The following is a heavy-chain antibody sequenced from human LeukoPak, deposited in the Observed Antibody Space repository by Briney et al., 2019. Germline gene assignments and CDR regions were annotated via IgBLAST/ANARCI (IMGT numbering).Heavy chain of an antibody. CDR2: INHNSGGT. J-gene: IGHJ6*02. CDR3: ARDHRYCSSTSCPLDWYYYGMDV. Sequence: GASVKVSCKASGYTFTGYYMHWVRQAPGQGLEWMGWINHNSGGTHYAQKIQGRVTMTRDTSISTAYMELSRLRSDDTAVYYCARDHRYCSSTSCPLDWYYYGMDVWGQGTTVTVSS. V-gene: IGHV1-2*02. D-gene: IGHD2-2*01. CDR1: GYTFTGYY.